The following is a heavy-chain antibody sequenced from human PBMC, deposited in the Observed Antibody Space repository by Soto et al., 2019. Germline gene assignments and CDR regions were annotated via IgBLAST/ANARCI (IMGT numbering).Heavy chain of an antibody. CDR3: ARDRAYDFWSGYYDDNYGMDV. CDR2: IIPIFGTA. D-gene: IGHD3-3*01. V-gene: IGHV1-69*13. J-gene: IGHJ6*02. CDR1: GGALSSYA. Sequence: SVKVSCTASGGALSSYAISWVRQAPGQGLEWMGGIIPIFGTANYAQKFQGRVTITADESTSTAYMELSSLRSEDTAVYYCARDRAYDFWSGYYDDNYGMDVWGQGTTVTVSS.